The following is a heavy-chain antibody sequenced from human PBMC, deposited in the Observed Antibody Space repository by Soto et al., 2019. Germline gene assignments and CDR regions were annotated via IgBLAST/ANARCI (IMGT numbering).Heavy chain of an antibody. V-gene: IGHV2-5*02. D-gene: IGHD6-19*01. CDR1: GFSLSTNGVH. CDR3: AHSAKWLHYLLD. CDR2: IFWDDDK. J-gene: IGHJ4*02. Sequence: QITVKESGPTLVKPTQTLTLTCTFSGFSLSTNGVHVGWIRQPPVKPLEWVALIFWDDDKTYSPSLMSSLTIYTATSKIQMVLTMTDMDTVDTDKYYGAHSAKWLHYLLDWCQGTLCTLSS.